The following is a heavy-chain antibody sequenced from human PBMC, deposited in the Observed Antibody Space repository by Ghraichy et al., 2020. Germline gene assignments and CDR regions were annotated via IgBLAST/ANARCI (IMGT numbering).Heavy chain of an antibody. CDR1: GFTFSNAW. CDR2: IKSKTDGGTT. V-gene: IGHV3-15*01. Sequence: GSLRLSCAASGFTFSNAWMSWVRQAPGKGLEWVGRIKSKTDGGTTDYAAPVKGRFTISRDDSKNTLYLQMNSLKTEDTAVYYCTAGGVVINRDYFDYWGQGTLVTVPS. D-gene: IGHD3-3*01. CDR3: TAGGVVINRDYFDY. J-gene: IGHJ4*02.